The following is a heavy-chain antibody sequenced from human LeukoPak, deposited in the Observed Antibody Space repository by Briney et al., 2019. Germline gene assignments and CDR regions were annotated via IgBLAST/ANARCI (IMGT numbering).Heavy chain of an antibody. Sequence: ASVKVSCKASGYTFTSYYMHWVRQAPGQGLEWMGIINPSGGSTSYAQKFQGRVTMTRDTSTSTVYMELSSLRSEDTAVYYCERDSEYDSSGYPGDYWGQGTMVTVSS. J-gene: IGHJ4*02. D-gene: IGHD3-22*01. V-gene: IGHV1-46*01. CDR3: ERDSEYDSSGYPGDY. CDR1: GYTFTSYY. CDR2: INPSGGST.